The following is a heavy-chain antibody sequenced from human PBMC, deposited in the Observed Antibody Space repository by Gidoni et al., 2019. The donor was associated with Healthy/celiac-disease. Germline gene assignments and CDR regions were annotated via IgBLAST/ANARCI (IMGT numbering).Heavy chain of an antibody. Sequence: EVQLLYPGGAFVHLGGSLRLSCGAPGSPFSPSRMNSVRQDPGKRLGWVSYISSSSSTIYYADSVKGRFTISRDNAKNSLYLQMNSLRDEDTAVYYCARDGRYYDSSGYYYDAFDIWGQGTMVTVSS. CDR1: GSPFSPSR. J-gene: IGHJ3*02. CDR3: ARDGRYYDSSGYYYDAFDI. V-gene: IGHV3-48*02. CDR2: ISSSSSTI. D-gene: IGHD3-22*01.